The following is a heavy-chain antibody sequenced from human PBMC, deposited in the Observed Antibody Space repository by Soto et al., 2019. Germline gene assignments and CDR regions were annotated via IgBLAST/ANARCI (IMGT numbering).Heavy chain of an antibody. Sequence: QVQLVQSGAEVKKPGSSVKVSCKASGGTFSSYTISWVRQAPGQGLEWMGRIIPILGIANYAQKFQGRVTITADKPPSTAYMALSSLRSADTAVYYFARAALPTAEGMDVWGQGTTVTVSS. V-gene: IGHV1-69*02. J-gene: IGHJ6*02. CDR2: IIPILGIA. CDR1: GGTFSSYT. D-gene: IGHD4-17*01. CDR3: ARAALPTAEGMDV.